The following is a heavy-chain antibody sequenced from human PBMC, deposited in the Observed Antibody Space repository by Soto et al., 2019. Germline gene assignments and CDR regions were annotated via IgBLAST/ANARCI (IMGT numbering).Heavy chain of an antibody. V-gene: IGHV4-34*01. J-gene: IGHJ6*02. CDR1: GGSFSGYY. D-gene: IGHD6-19*01. CDR2: INHSGST. CDR3: ARGYSSGWYGANYYYYGMDV. Sequence: NPSETLSLTCAVYGGSFSGYYWSWIRQPPGKGLEWIGEINHSGSTNYNPSLKSRVTISVDTSKNQFSLKLSSVTAADTAVYYCARGYSSGWYGANYYYYGMDVLGQGATLTVSS.